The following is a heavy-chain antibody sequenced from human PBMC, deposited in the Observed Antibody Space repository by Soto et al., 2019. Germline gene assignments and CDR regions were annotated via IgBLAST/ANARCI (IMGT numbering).Heavy chain of an antibody. CDR3: PSVDPGDTSSFDH. CDR2: INPFDGSR. D-gene: IGHD3-10*01. CDR1: GYIFTSYY. Sequence: ASVKVSWKASGYIFTSYYIHWVRQAPGQGLEWMGWINPFDGSRMFAQSFQGRVTMTRDTSTSTVYMEVSSLRSEDTAVYYCPSVDPGDTSSFDHWS. J-gene: IGHJ4*01. V-gene: IGHV1-46*03.